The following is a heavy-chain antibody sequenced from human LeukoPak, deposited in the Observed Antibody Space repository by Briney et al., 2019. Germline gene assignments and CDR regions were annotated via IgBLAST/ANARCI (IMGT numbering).Heavy chain of an antibody. CDR2: ISSSSSYI. CDR3: ARAAMSYSSGQESGY. Sequence: GGSLRLSCAASGFTFRSYSMNWVRQARGKGLEGVSSISSSSSYIYYADSVKGRFTISRDNAKNSLYLQMNSLRAEDTAVYYCARAAMSYSSGQESGYWGQGTLVTVSS. V-gene: IGHV3-21*01. J-gene: IGHJ4*02. D-gene: IGHD6-19*01. CDR1: GFTFRSYS.